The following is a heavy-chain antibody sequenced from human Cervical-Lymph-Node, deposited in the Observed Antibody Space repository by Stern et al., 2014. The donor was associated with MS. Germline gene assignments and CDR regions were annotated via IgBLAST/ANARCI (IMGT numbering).Heavy chain of an antibody. CDR1: GGSISSGDYY. CDR3: ASANCSSTSCPNWFDP. D-gene: IGHD2-2*01. CDR2: IYYSGST. Sequence: QVQLQESGPGLVKPSQTLSLTCTVSGGSISSGDYYWSWIRQPPAKGLEWIGYIYYSGSTYYNPSLKSRVTISVDTSKNQFSLKLSSVTAADTAVYYCASANCSSTSCPNWFDPWGQGTLVTVSS. V-gene: IGHV4-30-4*01. J-gene: IGHJ5*02.